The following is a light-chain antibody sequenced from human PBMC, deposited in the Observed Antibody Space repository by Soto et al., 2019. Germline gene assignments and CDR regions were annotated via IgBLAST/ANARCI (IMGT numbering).Light chain of an antibody. V-gene: IGLV3-21*04. J-gene: IGLJ1*01. CDR2: YDR. CDR3: QVYDSSSDHFV. CDR1: NIGRKS. Sequence: SCELTQPPSVSLAPGETASIACGGDNIGRKSVHWYQQKPGQAPVVVMYYDRDRPSGIPERFSGSNSGNTATLAISWVEAGDEADYYCQVYDSSSDHFVFGTGTKLTVL.